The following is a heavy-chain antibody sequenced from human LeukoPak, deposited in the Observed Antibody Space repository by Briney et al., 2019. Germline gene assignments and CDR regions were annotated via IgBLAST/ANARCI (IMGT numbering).Heavy chain of an antibody. V-gene: IGHV4-59*01. CDR2: IYYSGST. J-gene: IGHJ4*02. Sequence: PSETLSLTCTGSGGSISSYYWSWIRQPPGKGLEWIGYIYYSGSTNYNPSLKSRVTISVDTSKNQFSPKLSSVTAADTAVYYCARREKSPYYFDYWGQGTLVTVSS. CDR3: ARREKSPYYFDY. CDR1: GGSISSYY.